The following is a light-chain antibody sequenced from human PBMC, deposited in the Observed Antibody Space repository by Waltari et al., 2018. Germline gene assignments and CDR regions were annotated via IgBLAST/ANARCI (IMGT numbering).Light chain of an antibody. CDR1: RTIDTY. CDR2: TAS. V-gene: IGKV1-39*01. J-gene: IGKJ1*01. Sequence: DVQMTQSPSSLSASVGDRVTITCRASRTIDTYLNWYQQKPGKVPTLLIHTASTLQTGVPSRFTGSGSGTGFTLTISGLQVEDIATYYCQQSSTTPPTFGQGTKIELK. CDR3: QQSSTTPPT.